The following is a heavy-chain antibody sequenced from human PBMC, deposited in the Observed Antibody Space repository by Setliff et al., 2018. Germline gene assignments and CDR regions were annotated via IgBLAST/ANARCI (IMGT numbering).Heavy chain of an antibody. V-gene: IGHV1-2*04. J-gene: IGHJ6*02. CDR2: INPNSGGT. CDR3: ARYDSSGYHYYYGMDV. Sequence: VASVKVSCKASGYTFTGYYMHWVRQAPGQGLEWMGWINPNSGGTNYAQKFQGWVTMTRDTSISTAYLQWSSLKASDTAMYYCARYDSSGYHYYYGMDVWGQGTTVTVSS. CDR1: GYTFTGYY. D-gene: IGHD3-22*01.